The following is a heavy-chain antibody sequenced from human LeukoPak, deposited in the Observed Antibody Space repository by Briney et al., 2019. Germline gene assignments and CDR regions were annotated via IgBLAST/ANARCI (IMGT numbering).Heavy chain of an antibody. CDR2: ISSSSSYI. CDR3: ARDDVDYYDSSGYNWFDP. Sequence: PGGSLRLSCAASGFTFSSYWMHWVRHAPGKGLEWVSSISSSSSYIYYADSVKGRFTISRDNAKNSLYLQMNSLRAEDTAVYYCARDDVDYYDSSGYNWFDPWGQGTLVTVSS. V-gene: IGHV3-21*01. J-gene: IGHJ5*02. D-gene: IGHD3-22*01. CDR1: GFTFSSYW.